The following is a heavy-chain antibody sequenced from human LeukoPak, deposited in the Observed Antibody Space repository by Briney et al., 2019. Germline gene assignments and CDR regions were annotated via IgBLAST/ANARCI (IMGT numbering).Heavy chain of an antibody. CDR3: ARENYYDSSGYSRAFDY. Sequence: GGSLRLSCAASGFTFSSYSMNWVRQAPGKGLEWVAVISYDGSNKYYADSVKGRFTISRDNSKNTLYLQMNSLRAEDTAVYYCARENYYDSSGYSRAFDYWGQGTLVTVSS. J-gene: IGHJ4*02. CDR2: ISYDGSNK. D-gene: IGHD3-22*01. V-gene: IGHV3-30*03. CDR1: GFTFSSYS.